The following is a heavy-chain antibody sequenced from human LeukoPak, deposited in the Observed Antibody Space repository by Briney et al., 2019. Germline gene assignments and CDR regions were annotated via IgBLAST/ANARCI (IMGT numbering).Heavy chain of an antibody. CDR2: ISSSSSYI. CDR1: GFTFSSYS. D-gene: IGHD5-12*01. Sequence: RGSLRLSCAASGFTFSSYSMNWVRQAPGKGLEWVSSISSSSSYIYYADSVKGRFTISRDNAKNSLYLQMNSLRAEDTAVYYCRGVVATILGYYGMDVWGQGTTVTVSS. CDR3: RGVVATILGYYGMDV. J-gene: IGHJ6*02. V-gene: IGHV3-21*01.